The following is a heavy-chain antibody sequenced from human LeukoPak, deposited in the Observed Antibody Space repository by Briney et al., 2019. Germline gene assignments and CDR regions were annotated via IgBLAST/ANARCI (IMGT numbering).Heavy chain of an antibody. J-gene: IGHJ4*02. D-gene: IGHD3-10*01. CDR1: GFTFSSYS. Sequence: GGSLRLSCAASGFTFSSYSMNWVRQAPGKGLEWVSYISSSSSTIYYADSVKGRFTISRDNAKNSLYLQMNSLRAEDTAVYYCARDRGGDYWGQGTLVTASS. CDR2: ISSSSSTI. CDR3: ARDRGGDY. V-gene: IGHV3-48*01.